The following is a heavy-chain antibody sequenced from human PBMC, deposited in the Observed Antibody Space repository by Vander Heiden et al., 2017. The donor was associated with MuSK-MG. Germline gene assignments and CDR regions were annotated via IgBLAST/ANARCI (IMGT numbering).Heavy chain of an antibody. CDR2: ISYDGSNK. CDR3: ARDAQQLNSFDY. CDR1: GFTFSSYA. J-gene: IGHJ4*02. Sequence: QVQLVESGGGVVQPGRSLRLSCAASGFTFSSYAMHWVRQAPGKGLEWVAVISYDGSNKYYADAVKGRFTISRDNSKNTLYLQMNSLRAEDTAVYYCARDAQQLNSFDYWGQGTLVTVSS. D-gene: IGHD6-13*01. V-gene: IGHV3-30*04.